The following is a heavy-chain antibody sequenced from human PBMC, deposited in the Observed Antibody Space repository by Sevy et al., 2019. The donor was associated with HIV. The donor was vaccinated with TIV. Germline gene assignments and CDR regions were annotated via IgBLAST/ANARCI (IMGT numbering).Heavy chain of an antibody. V-gene: IGHV3-21*01. CDR3: ARNLDYYDTSAFYS. J-gene: IGHJ5*01. D-gene: IGHD3-22*01. CDR2: ISSAGSYI. CDR1: GFTFSYYD. Sequence: GGSLRLSCAASGFTFSYYDMNWVRQAPGKGLEWVSSISSAGSYIKYGDSVKGRFTISRDNAKNSLYLQMNRLRAEDTAVYFCARNLDYYDTSAFYSWGQGTPVTVSS.